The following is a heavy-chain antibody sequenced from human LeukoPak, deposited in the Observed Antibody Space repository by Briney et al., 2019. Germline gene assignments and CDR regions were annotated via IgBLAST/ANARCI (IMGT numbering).Heavy chain of an antibody. J-gene: IGHJ6*04. CDR1: GGSFSGYY. V-gene: IGHV4-34*01. Sequence: PSETLSLTCAVYGGSFSGYYWSWIRQPPGKGLEWIGEINHSGSTNYNPSLKSRVTISVDTSKNQFSLKLSSVTAADTAVYYCARGHLRYDILTGRNYGMDVWGKGTTVTVSS. CDR2: INHSGST. D-gene: IGHD3-9*01. CDR3: ARGHLRYDILTGRNYGMDV.